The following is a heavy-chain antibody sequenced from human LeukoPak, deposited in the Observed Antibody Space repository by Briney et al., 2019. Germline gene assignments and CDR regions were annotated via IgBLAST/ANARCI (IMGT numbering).Heavy chain of an antibody. CDR2: INSDGINT. CDR1: GFTFSNYW. Sequence: QAGGSLRLSCAASGFTFSNYWMHWVRQAPGRGLVWVSRINSDGINTSYADSVKGRFTISRDNAKNTLNLQMNSLRAEDTAVYYCASPYSSRWYELCYWGQGTLVTVSS. D-gene: IGHD6-13*01. CDR3: ASPYSSRWYELCY. J-gene: IGHJ4*02. V-gene: IGHV3-74*01.